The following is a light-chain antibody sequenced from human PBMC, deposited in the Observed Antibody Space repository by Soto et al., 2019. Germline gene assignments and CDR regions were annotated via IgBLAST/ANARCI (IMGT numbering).Light chain of an antibody. J-gene: IGKJ1*01. CDR2: GAS. CDR3: QQYRT. Sequence: EIVMTQSPATLSVSPGERATLSCRASRNVGSKLAWYMQKPGQSPRLLISGASTRAAGIPDRFSGSGSGTDFTPTISRLEPEDFAVYYCQQYRTFGQGTKVDIK. V-gene: IGKV3D-15*01. CDR1: RNVGSK.